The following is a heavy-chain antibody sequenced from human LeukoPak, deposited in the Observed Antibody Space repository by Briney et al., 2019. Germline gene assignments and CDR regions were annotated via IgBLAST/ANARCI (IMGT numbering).Heavy chain of an antibody. CDR1: GDIVSSNSAA. D-gene: IGHD6-13*01. Sequence: SQALSLTCAICGDIVSSNSAAWNWIRQSPSRGLEWLGRTYYRSKWYNDYAVSVKSRITINPDTSKNQFSLQLNSVTPEDTAVYYCARGPTAKYSSSWTCGMDVWGQGTTVTVSS. V-gene: IGHV6-1*01. J-gene: IGHJ6*02. CDR3: ARGPTAKYSSSWTCGMDV. CDR2: TYYRSKWYN.